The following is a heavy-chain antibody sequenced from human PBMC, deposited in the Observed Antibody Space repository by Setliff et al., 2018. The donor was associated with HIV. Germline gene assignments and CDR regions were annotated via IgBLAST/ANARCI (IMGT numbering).Heavy chain of an antibody. Sequence: SVKVSCKASGGTFSSYAITWVRQAPGQGLEWMGRIIPIFGTADYAQKFRGRVTLTAEESTSIAYMELNSLRSEDTAVYYCAGGRASGSANSGWGQGTLVTVSS. CDR1: GGTFSSYA. CDR3: AGGRASGSANSG. V-gene: IGHV1-69*13. D-gene: IGHD7-27*01. CDR2: IIPIFGTA. J-gene: IGHJ4*02.